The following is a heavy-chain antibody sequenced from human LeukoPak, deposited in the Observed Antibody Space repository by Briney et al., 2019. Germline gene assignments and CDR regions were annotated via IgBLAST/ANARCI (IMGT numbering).Heavy chain of an antibody. Sequence: GGSLRLSCAASGFTVSSNYMSWVRQAPGKGLEWVSVIYSGGSTYYADSVKGRFTISRDNSKNTLYLRMNSLRAEDTAVYYCARENFGAFDIWGQGTMVTVSS. CDR3: ARENFGAFDI. J-gene: IGHJ3*02. CDR1: GFTVSSNY. D-gene: IGHD3-3*01. V-gene: IGHV3-53*01. CDR2: IYSGGST.